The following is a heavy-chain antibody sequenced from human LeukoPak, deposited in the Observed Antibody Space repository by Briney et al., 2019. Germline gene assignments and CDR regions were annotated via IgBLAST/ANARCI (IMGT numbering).Heavy chain of an antibody. V-gene: IGHV3-21*04. D-gene: IGHD6-13*01. CDR1: GFTFSSYS. CDR3: ARGRYSSSWYLAPIDY. J-gene: IGHJ4*02. CDR2: ISSSSSYI. Sequence: GGSLRLSCAASGFTFSSYSMNWVRQAPGKGLEWVSSISSSSSYIYYADSVKGRFTISRDNAKNSLYLQMNSLRSEDTAVYYCARGRYSSSWYLAPIDYWGQGTLVTVSS.